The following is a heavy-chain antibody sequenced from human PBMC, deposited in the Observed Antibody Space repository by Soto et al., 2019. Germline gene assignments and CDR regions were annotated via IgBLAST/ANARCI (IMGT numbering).Heavy chain of an antibody. CDR3: AKGGHIDY. J-gene: IGHJ4*02. Sequence: GGSLRLSCGASGFTFSTYWMSWVRQAPGKGLEWVANIKEDGSEKNYVDAVKGRFTISRDNAKNSLYLEVNSLRAEDTAVYYCAKGGHIDYCGQGTLVTVSS. D-gene: IGHD3-16*01. CDR2: IKEDGSEK. CDR1: GFTFSTYW. V-gene: IGHV3-7*03.